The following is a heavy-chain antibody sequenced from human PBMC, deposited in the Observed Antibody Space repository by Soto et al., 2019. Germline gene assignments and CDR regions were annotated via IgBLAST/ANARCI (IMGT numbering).Heavy chain of an antibody. D-gene: IGHD4-17*01. CDR1: EYNFATYW. Sequence: GESLKISCEGFEYNFATYWIAWVRQMPGKGLEYMGIIYPGDSDSRYSPSFQGQVTFSADKSISTAYMQWSSLKASDTAMYYCARHGFYGDYASNYFDPWGQGTLVTVSS. CDR2: IYPGDSDS. CDR3: ARHGFYGDYASNYFDP. J-gene: IGHJ5*02. V-gene: IGHV5-51*01.